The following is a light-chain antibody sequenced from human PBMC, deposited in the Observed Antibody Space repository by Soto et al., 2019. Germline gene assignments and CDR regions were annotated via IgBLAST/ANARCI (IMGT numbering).Light chain of an antibody. Sequence: EIVLTQSPGTLSLSPWERATLTCRASQSVTNYIAWYQQRPGQAPRLLIYDASNRATGVPARFSGSGSGTDFTLTISSLEPEDFAVYYCQQRGEWPPGATFGQGTRLEIK. CDR1: QSVTNY. V-gene: IGKV3-11*01. CDR2: DAS. J-gene: IGKJ5*01. CDR3: QQRGEWPPGAT.